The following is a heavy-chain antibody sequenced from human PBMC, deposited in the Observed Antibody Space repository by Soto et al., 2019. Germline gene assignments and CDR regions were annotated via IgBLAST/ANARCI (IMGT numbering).Heavy chain of an antibody. J-gene: IGHJ3*02. Sequence: EVQLVGSGGGLVQPGGSLRLSCAASGFTFSSYWMSWVRQAPGKGLEWVANIKQDGSEKYYVDSVKGRFTISRDNAKNSLYLQMNSLRAEDTAVYYCAREYRFGELSYDAFDIWGQGTMVTVSS. CDR2: IKQDGSEK. CDR1: GFTFSSYW. CDR3: AREYRFGELSYDAFDI. V-gene: IGHV3-7*05. D-gene: IGHD3-10*01.